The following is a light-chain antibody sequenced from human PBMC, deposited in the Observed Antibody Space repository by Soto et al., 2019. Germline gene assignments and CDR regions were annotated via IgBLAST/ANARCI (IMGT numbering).Light chain of an antibody. CDR1: QSVSNNY. CDR2: GAS. V-gene: IGKV3-20*01. CDR3: QQYGSSGT. J-gene: IGKJ1*01. Sequence: IVFTQAPRTPFPSPRGRAPHSSRASQSVSNNYLAWYQQKPGQAPRLLIYGASNRATGIPDRFSGSGSGTDFTLTISRLEPEDFAVYYCQQYGSSGTFGQGTKVDIK.